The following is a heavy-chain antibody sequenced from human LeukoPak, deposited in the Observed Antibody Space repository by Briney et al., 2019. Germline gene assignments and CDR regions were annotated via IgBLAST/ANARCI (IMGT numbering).Heavy chain of an antibody. V-gene: IGHV4-61*01. J-gene: IGHJ3*02. D-gene: IGHD3-22*01. CDR2: IYYSGST. Sequence: SETLSLTCTVSGGSISSSSYYWSWIRQPPGKGLEWIGYIYYSGSTNYNPSLKSRVTISVDTSKNQFSLKLSSVTAADTAVYYCAGLSTYYYDSSGYDAVAFDIWGQGTMVTVSS. CDR3: AGLSTYYYDSSGYDAVAFDI. CDR1: GGSISSSSYY.